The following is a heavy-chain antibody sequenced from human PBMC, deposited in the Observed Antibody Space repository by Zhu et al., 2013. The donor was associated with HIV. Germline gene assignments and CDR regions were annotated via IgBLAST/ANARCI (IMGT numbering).Heavy chain of an antibody. D-gene: IGHD6-13*01. CDR2: IYHNGNT. V-gene: IGHV4-38-2*02. CDR3: AREMGQRLVQNAFDF. CDR1: GFPISSGYY. J-gene: IGHJ3*01. Sequence: QVQLQESGPGLVKPSEALSLTCTVSGFPISSGYYWGWIRKPPGKGLEWIGAIYHNGNTFYNPSLKSRVTISVDTSENQFSLKLNSVTAADTALYYCAREMGQRLVQNAFDFWGLGTEVTVSP.